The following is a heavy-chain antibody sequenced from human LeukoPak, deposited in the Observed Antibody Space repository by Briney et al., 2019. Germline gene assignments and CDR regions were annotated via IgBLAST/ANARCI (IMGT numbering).Heavy chain of an antibody. V-gene: IGHV4-4*02. CDR3: ARGYFDY. Sequence: SETLSLTCAVSGGSISSSNWWSWVRQPPGKGLEWIGEIYHSGNTDYNPSLKSRVTISVDTSKNQFSLKLSSVTAADTAVYYCARGYFDYWGQGTLVTVSS. CDR2: IYHSGNT. J-gene: IGHJ4*02. CDR1: GGSISSSNW.